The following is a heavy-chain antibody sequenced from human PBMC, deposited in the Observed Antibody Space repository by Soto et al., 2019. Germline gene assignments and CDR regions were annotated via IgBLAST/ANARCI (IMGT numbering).Heavy chain of an antibody. CDR1: GFTFSSYA. V-gene: IGHV3-23*04. J-gene: IGHJ3*02. Sequence: VQLVESGGDLVQPGGSLRLSCAASGFTFSSYAMSWVRQAPGKGLEWVSAISGSGGSTYYADSVKGRFTISRDNSKNTLYLQMNSLRAEDTAVYYCAKDRGDSGSYYGQGGAFDIWGQGTMVTVSS. CDR3: AKDRGDSGSYYGQGGAFDI. CDR2: ISGSGGST. D-gene: IGHD1-26*01.